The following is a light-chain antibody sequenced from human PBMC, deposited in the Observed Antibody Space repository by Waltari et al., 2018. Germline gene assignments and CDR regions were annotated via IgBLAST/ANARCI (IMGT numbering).Light chain of an antibody. CDR3: QTWGTGIHVV. CDR2: VNSEWSH. V-gene: IGLV4-69*01. Sequence: QLVLTQSPSASASLGASVKLTCTLSSGHSSYTIAWHQQQPEKGPRYLMKVNSEWSHSKGDGIPDRFSGSSAVAGRYLTSSSLQSEDEADYYCQTWGTGIHVVFGGGTKLTVL. CDR1: SGHSSYT. J-gene: IGLJ2*01.